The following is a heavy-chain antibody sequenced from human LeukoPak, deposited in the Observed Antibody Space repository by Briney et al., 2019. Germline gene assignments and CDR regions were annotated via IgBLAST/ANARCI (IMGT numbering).Heavy chain of an antibody. D-gene: IGHD4-17*01. CDR2: ISYDGSNK. V-gene: IGHV3-30*03. CDR1: GFTFSSYG. CDR3: ARELPYGDYVFDY. J-gene: IGHJ4*02. Sequence: GGSLRLSCAASGFTFSSYGMHWVRQAPGKGLEGGAVISYDGSNKYYADSVKGRFTISRDNSKNTLYLQMNSLRAEDTAVYYCARELPYGDYVFDYWGQGTLVTVSS.